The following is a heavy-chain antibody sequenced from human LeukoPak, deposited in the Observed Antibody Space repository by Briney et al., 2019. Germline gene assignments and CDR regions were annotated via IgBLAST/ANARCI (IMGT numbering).Heavy chain of an antibody. V-gene: IGHV1-69*01. J-gene: IGHJ4*02. Sequence: GSSVKVSCTASGGTFSSYAISWVRQAPGQGLEWMGGIIPIFGTANYAQKFQGRVTITADESTSTAYMELSSLRSEDTAVYYCARVARITMVRGVIHHPPFDYWGQGTLVTVSS. CDR2: IIPIFGTA. D-gene: IGHD3-10*01. CDR1: GGTFSSYA. CDR3: ARVARITMVRGVIHHPPFDY.